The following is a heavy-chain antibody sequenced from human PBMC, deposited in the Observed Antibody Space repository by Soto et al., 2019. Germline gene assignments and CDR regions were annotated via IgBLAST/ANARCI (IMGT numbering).Heavy chain of an antibody. J-gene: IGHJ4*02. CDR3: ARQRSQTPTEEF. V-gene: IGHV4-4*02. CDR2: IYHSGST. CDR1: GGSISSSNW. Sequence: SETLSLTCAVSGGSISSSNWWSWVRQPPGKGLEWIGEIYHSGSTNYNPSLKSRVTISIDTSKNQFSLRLTSATGADTAVYYCARQRSQTPTEEFWGQGTLVTVSS.